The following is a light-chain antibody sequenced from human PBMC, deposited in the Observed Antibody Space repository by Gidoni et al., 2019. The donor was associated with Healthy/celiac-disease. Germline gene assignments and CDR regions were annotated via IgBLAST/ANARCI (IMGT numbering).Light chain of an antibody. CDR1: SSNIGSNY. Sequence: QSVLTPPPSASGTPGQRVTISCSGSSSNIGSNYVYWYQQLPGTAPKLRIYRNNQRPSGVPDRFSGSKSGTSASLAISGLRSEDEADYYCAAWDDSLSGWVFGGGTKLTVL. J-gene: IGLJ3*02. CDR3: AAWDDSLSGWV. V-gene: IGLV1-47*01. CDR2: RNN.